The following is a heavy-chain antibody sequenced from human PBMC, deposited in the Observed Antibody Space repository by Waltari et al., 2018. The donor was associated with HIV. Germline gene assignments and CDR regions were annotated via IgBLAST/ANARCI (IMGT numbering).Heavy chain of an antibody. CDR3: ARDRGESHGELAF. CDR1: GGSFSSGRYY. D-gene: IGHD1-1*01. Sequence: QVQLQESGPGLVKPSQTLSLTCNVSGGSFSSGRYYWSWIRQPPGKGLEWIGYIFDNGNTYYKPSLQTPVTLSLHPSRNYFSLELRSVSVADTAVYFCARDRGESHGELAFWGQGTLVTVSS. CDR2: IFDNGNT. J-gene: IGHJ4*02. V-gene: IGHV4-31*01.